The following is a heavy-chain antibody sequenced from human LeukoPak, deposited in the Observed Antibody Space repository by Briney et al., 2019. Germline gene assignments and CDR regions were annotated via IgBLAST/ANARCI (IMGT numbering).Heavy chain of an antibody. Sequence: PSETLSLTCAVYGGSFSGYYWSWIRQPPGKGLEWIGEINHSGSTTYNPSLKSRVTISVDTSKNQFSLKLSSVTAADTAVYYCARGPRPRYCSGGSCSYRGYYYGMDVWGQGTTVTVSS. J-gene: IGHJ6*02. CDR1: GGSFSGYY. D-gene: IGHD2-15*01. CDR3: ARGPRPRYCSGGSCSYRGYYYGMDV. CDR2: INHSGST. V-gene: IGHV4-34*01.